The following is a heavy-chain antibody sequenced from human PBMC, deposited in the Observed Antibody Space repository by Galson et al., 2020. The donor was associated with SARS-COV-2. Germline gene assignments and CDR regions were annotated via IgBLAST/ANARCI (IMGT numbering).Heavy chain of an antibody. J-gene: IGHJ3*02. CDR3: ARDNRIAVTKRGAFDI. V-gene: IGHV4-31*03. CDR2: IYFTGSA. D-gene: IGHD6-19*01. CDR1: GASISNEGYY. Sequence: SQTLSLTCNVSGASISNEGYYWGWIRQHPGKGLEWIAYIYFTGSAYYNPSLKSRVTISVDTSKNQFSLRLKSVTAADTAIYFCARDNRIAVTKRGAFDIWGQGTMVTISS.